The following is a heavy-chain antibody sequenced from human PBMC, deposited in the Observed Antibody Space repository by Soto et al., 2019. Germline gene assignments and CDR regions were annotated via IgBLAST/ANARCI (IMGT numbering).Heavy chain of an antibody. J-gene: IGHJ4*02. CDR1: GGSFTGYY. CDR3: ARGQEGVVATH. CDR2: IKDGGIT. V-gene: IGHV4-34*01. D-gene: IGHD5-12*01. Sequence: QVQLQQWGAGLLKPSETLSLTCAVNGGSFTGYYWSWVRQPPGKGLEWIGEIKDGGITNYSPSLRSRVTLSADAPKKQFSLKVASMTASDTAVYYCARGQEGVVATHWDQGTLVTVSS.